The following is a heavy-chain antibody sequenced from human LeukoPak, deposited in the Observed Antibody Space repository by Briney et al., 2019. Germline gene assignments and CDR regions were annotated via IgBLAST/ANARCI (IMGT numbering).Heavy chain of an antibody. CDR3: AAFRQWLVILDY. CDR1: GGSISRYY. J-gene: IGHJ4*02. CDR2: IFYSGGT. D-gene: IGHD6-19*01. Sequence: SSETLSLTCTVSGGSISRYYWSWVRQPPGKGLQWIGHIFYSGGTNYNPPLKSRVTMSVDTPKNQFSLELNSVTAADTAVYYCAAFRQWLVILDYWGQGALVTVSS. V-gene: IGHV4-59*01.